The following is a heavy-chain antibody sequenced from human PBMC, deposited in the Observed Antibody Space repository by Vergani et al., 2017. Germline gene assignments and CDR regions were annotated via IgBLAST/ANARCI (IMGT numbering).Heavy chain of an antibody. D-gene: IGHD4-23*01. Sequence: QVQLVESGGGVVQPGRSLRLSCAASGFTFSSYGMHWVRQAPGKGVEWVAVISCDGSNKYYADSVKGRFAISRGNSKNSLYLQMNSLRAEYTGVYYCAKGPKPVYGGNLPVFDYWGQGTLVTVSS. CDR1: GFTFSSYG. J-gene: IGHJ4*02. CDR3: AKGPKPVYGGNLPVFDY. V-gene: IGHV3-30*18. CDR2: ISCDGSNK.